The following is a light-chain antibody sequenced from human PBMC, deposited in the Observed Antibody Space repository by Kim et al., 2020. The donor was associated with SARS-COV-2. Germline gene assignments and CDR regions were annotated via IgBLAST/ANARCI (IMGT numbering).Light chain of an antibody. V-gene: IGLV6-57*03. CDR1: SGSIPTNY. Sequence: GQTVTISCTRSSGSIPTNYVQCYQQHPRSAPTTVIFEDNQTPSWVPAQFSASTDSSSNSAPLTISGLKTEDEAYYYCQSYDSSAWVFGGGTQLTVL. CDR3: QSYDSSAWV. CDR2: EDN. J-gene: IGLJ3*02.